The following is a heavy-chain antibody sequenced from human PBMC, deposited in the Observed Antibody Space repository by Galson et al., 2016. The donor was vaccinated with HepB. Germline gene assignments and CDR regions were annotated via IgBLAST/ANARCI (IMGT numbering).Heavy chain of an antibody. CDR1: GFTFSSYD. CDR2: ISYDGSNK. D-gene: IGHD1/OR15-1a*01. J-gene: IGHJ4*02. Sequence: SLRLSCAASGFTFSSYDMHWVRQAPGKGLEWVAVISYDGSNKYYADSVKGRFTISRDNSKNTLYLQMNSLRAEDTAVYYCAKVWNNLLGAFDYWGQGTLVTASS. CDR3: AKVWNNLLGAFDY. V-gene: IGHV3-30*18.